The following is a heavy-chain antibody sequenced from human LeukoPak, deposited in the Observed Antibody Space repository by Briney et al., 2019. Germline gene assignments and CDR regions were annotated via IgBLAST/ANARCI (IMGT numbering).Heavy chain of an antibody. J-gene: IGHJ3*02. CDR2: IYYSGST. Sequence: SETLSLTCTVSGGSISSYYWSWIRQPPGKGLEWFGYIYYSGSTNYNPSLKSRVTISVDTSKNQFSLKLSSVTAADTAVYYCARDRGYYDSSGLNAFDIWGQGTMVTVSS. V-gene: IGHV4-59*01. CDR1: GGSISSYY. CDR3: ARDRGYYDSSGLNAFDI. D-gene: IGHD3-22*01.